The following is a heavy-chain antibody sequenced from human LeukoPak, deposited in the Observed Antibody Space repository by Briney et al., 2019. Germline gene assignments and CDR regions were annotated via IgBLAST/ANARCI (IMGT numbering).Heavy chain of an antibody. J-gene: IGHJ4*02. Sequence: SGPTLVNPTQTLTLTCTFSGFSLSTSGMRVSWIRQPPGKALGCLARIDWDDDKFYSTSLKTRLTISKDTSKNQVVLTMTNMDPVDTATYYCARNYYDSSGLYSGGFDYWGQGTLVTVSS. CDR1: GFSLSTSGMR. V-gene: IGHV2-70*04. CDR3: ARNYYDSSGLYSGGFDY. CDR2: IDWDDDK. D-gene: IGHD3-22*01.